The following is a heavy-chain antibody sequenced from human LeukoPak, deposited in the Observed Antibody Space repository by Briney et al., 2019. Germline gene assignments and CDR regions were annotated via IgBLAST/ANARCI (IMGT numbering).Heavy chain of an antibody. CDR2: IYHSGST. CDR3: ARPRGSCSGCSCYYYYFDY. J-gene: IGHJ4*02. Sequence: PSETLSLTCAVSGYSISSGYYWCWIRQPPGKGLDGFGSIYHSGSTYYNPSLKSRVTISVDTSKNQFSLKLSSVTAADTAVYYCARPRGSCSGCSCYYYYFDYWGQGTLVTVSS. D-gene: IGHD2-15*01. CDR1: GYSISSGYY. V-gene: IGHV4-38-2*01.